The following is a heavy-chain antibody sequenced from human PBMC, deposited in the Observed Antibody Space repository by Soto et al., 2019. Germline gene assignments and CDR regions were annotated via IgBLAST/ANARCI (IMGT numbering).Heavy chain of an antibody. J-gene: IGHJ5*02. CDR2: INHSGSN. CDR3: ARGRYYYGSGSYKGWFDP. D-gene: IGHD3-10*01. CDR1: GGSFSGYY. Sequence: SETLSLTCAVYGGSFSGYYWSWIRQPPGKGLEWIGEINHSGSNNYNPSLKSRVTISVDTSKNQFSLKLSSVTAADTAVYYCARGRYYYGSGSYKGWFDPWGQGTLVTVSS. V-gene: IGHV4-34*01.